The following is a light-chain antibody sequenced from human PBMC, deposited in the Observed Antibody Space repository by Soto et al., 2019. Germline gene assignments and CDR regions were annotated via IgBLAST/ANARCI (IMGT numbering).Light chain of an antibody. CDR1: SSDVGGYNY. V-gene: IGLV2-8*01. Sequence: SALTQPPSASGSPGQSVTISCTGTSSDVGGYNYVSWYQQHPGKAPKLMIYEVSKRPSGVPDRFSGSKSGNTASLTVSGLQAEDEADYCCGSYAGSNHYVFGTGTKVAV. CDR3: GSYAGSNHYV. J-gene: IGLJ1*01. CDR2: EVS.